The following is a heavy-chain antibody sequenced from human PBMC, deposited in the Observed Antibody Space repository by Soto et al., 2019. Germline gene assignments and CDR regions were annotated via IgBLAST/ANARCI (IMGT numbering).Heavy chain of an antibody. J-gene: IGHJ4*02. V-gene: IGHV3-23*01. CDR2: ISGIGGST. CDR3: ARGSAGYISSWYYFDY. CDR1: GFTFTDYA. Sequence: PGGSLRLSCAASGFTFTDYALSWVRQAPGKGLEWVATISGIGGSTYLADSVKGRLSIYRDNSKNTVSLLMNSLRAEDTAVYFCARGSAGYISSWYYFDYWGRGTLVTVSS. D-gene: IGHD6-13*01.